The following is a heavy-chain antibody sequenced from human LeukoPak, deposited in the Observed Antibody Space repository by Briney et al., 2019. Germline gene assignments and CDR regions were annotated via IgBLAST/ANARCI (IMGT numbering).Heavy chain of an antibody. CDR3: AKPPGTSNYFDH. J-gene: IGHJ4*02. CDR2: SDSGDTT. Sequence: PGGSLRLSCAASRFTFSSYAMSRVRQAPGKGLEWVSASDSGDTTYYADSVKGRFTISRDNSKNTVYLQMNSLRAEDTAVYYCAKPPGTSNYFDHWGQGILVTVSS. CDR1: RFTFSSYA. V-gene: IGHV3-23*01.